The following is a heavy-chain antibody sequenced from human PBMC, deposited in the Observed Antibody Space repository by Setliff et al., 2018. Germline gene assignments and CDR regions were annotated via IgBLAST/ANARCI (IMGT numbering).Heavy chain of an antibody. CDR2: INTNTGNP. CDR3: ARSRSNFWSGYFNWFDP. Sequence: ASVKVSCKASGYTFTSYAMNWVRQAPGQGLEWMGWINTNTGNPTYAQGFTGRFVFSLDTSVSTAYLQISSLKAEDTAVYYCARSRSNFWSGYFNWFDPWGQGTLVTVSS. V-gene: IGHV7-4-1*02. J-gene: IGHJ5*02. D-gene: IGHD3-3*01. CDR1: GYTFTSYA.